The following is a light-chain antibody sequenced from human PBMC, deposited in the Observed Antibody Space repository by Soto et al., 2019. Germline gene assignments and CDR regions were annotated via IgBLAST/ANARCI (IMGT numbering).Light chain of an antibody. V-gene: IGKV1-33*01. J-gene: IGKJ4*01. Sequence: DVQMTQSPSSLSASVGDRVTITCQASHDISTYLNWYQHKPGKAPKLLIFDTSHLATGVPARFSGGGSDTYFTFTITNLQPEDFAVYYCQQFDSVPLTFGGGTHVEI. CDR3: QQFDSVPLT. CDR2: DTS. CDR1: HDISTY.